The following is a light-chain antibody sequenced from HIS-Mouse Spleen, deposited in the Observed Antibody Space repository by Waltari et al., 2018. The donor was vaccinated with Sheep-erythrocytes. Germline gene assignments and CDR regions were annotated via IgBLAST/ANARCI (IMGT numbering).Light chain of an antibody. CDR3: QQYDNLLT. J-gene: IGKJ4*01. V-gene: IGKV1-33*01. Sequence: DIQMTQSPSSLSASVGDRVTITCQASPDISNYLNWYQQKPGKAPKLLIYDASNLETEVPSRFSGSGSGTDFTFTISSLQPEDIATYYCQQYDNLLTFGGGTKVEIK. CDR1: PDISNY. CDR2: DAS.